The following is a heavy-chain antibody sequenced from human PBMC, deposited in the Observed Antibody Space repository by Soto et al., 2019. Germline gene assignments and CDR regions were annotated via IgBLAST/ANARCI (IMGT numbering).Heavy chain of an antibody. CDR2: ISAYNGNT. CDR1: GYTFTSYG. V-gene: IGHV1-18*01. J-gene: IGHJ2*01. Sequence: VKVSCKASGYTFTSYGISWVRQAPGQGLEWMGWISAYNGNTNYAQKLQGRVTMTTDTSTSTAYMELRSLRSDDTAVYYCARDERLFVDTSDWYFDLWGRCTLVTVAS. D-gene: IGHD2-15*01. CDR3: ARDERLFVDTSDWYFDL.